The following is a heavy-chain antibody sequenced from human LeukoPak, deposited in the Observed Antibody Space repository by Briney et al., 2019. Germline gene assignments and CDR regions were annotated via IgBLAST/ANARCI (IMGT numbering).Heavy chain of an antibody. Sequence: TGGSLRLSCAASGFTFSSYWMHWVRQAPGKGLVWVSRINSDGSSTSYADSVKGRFTISRDNAKNTLYLQMNGLRAEDTAVYYCARVSLSSGCLSNWGQGTLVTVSS. V-gene: IGHV3-74*01. CDR3: ARVSLSSGCLSN. D-gene: IGHD6-19*01. CDR2: INSDGSST. J-gene: IGHJ4*02. CDR1: GFTFSSYW.